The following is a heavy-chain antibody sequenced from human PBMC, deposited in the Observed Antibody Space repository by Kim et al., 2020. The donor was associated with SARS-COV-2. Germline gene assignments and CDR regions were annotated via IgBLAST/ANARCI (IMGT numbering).Heavy chain of an antibody. D-gene: IGHD6-19*01. Sequence: SVKVSCKASGGTFSSYPISWVRQAPGQGLEWMGEIIPVFGIPNYAQNFQGRVTITADESTTTVYMEINSLRFEDTAVYYCARAKTPMIEQWLFLYWGQGTRVTVSS. CDR2: IIPVFGIP. J-gene: IGHJ4*02. CDR3: ARAKTPMIEQWLFLY. V-gene: IGHV1-69*13. CDR1: GGTFSSYP.